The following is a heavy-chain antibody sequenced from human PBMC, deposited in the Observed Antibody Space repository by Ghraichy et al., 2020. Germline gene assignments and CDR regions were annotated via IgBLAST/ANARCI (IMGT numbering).Heavy chain of an antibody. CDR3: TTSKGIGRYSFDS. CDR2: ISWSSTYI. CDR1: GFTFRSHC. D-gene: IGHD1-26*01. V-gene: IGHV3-21*01. Sequence: GGSLRLSCAASGFTFRSHCMSWVRQAPGKGLEWVSSISWSSTYIYYADSLKGRFTISRDDSRNLLFLQVDSLRAEDTAMYYCTTSKGIGRYSFDSWGQGTLVTVSS. J-gene: IGHJ4*02.